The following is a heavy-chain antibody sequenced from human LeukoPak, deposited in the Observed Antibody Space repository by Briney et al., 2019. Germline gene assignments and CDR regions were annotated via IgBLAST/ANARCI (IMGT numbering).Heavy chain of an antibody. CDR2: ISSSGSTI. V-gene: IGHV3-11*04. Sequence: PGRSLRLSCAASGFTFSDYYMSWIRQAPGKGLERVSYISSSGSTIYYADSVKGRFTISRDNAKNSLYLQMNSLRAEDTAVYYCASSDFWSGYYSGLSDYWGQGTQVTVSS. D-gene: IGHD3-3*01. CDR3: ASSDFWSGYYSGLSDY. CDR1: GFTFSDYY. J-gene: IGHJ4*02.